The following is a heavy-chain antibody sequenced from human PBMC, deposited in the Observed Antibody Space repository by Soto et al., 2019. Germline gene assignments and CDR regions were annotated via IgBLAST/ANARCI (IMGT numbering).Heavy chain of an antibody. V-gene: IGHV4-59*01. CDR2: IYYSGST. CDR3: GGERGYYY. J-gene: IGHJ4*02. Sequence: QVQLQESGPGLVKPSETLSLTCTVSGGSIRRYYWRWIRQSPGKGLEWIGYIYYSGSTYYNPSLKSRVAISVDTSKHQFSLKLSSVTAADTAVYYCGGERGYYYWGQGTLVTVSS. D-gene: IGHD1-26*01. CDR1: GGSIRRYY.